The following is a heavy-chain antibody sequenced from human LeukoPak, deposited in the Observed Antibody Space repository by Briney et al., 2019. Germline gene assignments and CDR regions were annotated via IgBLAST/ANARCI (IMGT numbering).Heavy chain of an antibody. J-gene: IGHJ6*02. D-gene: IGHD3-22*01. Sequence: XWVRXAPXXGXEXMGXXIXIFGTANYAQKFQGRVTITADESTSTAYMELSSLRSEDTAVYYCARVSLGSSGYYTHYYYGMDVWGQGTTVTVSS. CDR2: XIXIFGTA. CDR3: ARVSLGSSGYYTHYYYGMDV. V-gene: IGHV1-69*01.